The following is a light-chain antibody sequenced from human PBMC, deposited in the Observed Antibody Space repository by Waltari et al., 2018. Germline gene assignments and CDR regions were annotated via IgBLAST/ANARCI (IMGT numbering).Light chain of an antibody. CDR1: QSVYNF. V-gene: IGKV3-11*01. Sequence: LTQSPATLSLSPGERATRSCRASQSVYNFLAWYQQKPGQAPRLLIYEASQRATGIPARFSGSGSGTDFTLTISNLEPEDVAVYYCQQRANWPPLTFGGGTKVEIK. CDR3: QQRANWPPLT. CDR2: EAS. J-gene: IGKJ4*01.